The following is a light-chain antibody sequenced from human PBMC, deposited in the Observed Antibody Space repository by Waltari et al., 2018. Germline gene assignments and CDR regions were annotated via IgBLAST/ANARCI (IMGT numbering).Light chain of an antibody. V-gene: IGLV2-8*01. Sequence: QSALTQPPSASGSPGQSVTISCTGTSSDVGGYNYVYWYQQHPAKAPKLMIYAASKRPSGVPDRFSGSKSGNTASLTVSGLQAEDEADYYCSSYAGSNNWVFGGGTKLTVL. CDR3: SSYAGSNNWV. J-gene: IGLJ3*02. CDR1: SSDVGGYNY. CDR2: AAS.